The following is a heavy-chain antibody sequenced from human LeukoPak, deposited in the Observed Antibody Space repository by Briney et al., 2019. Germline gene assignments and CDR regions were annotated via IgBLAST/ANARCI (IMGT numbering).Heavy chain of an antibody. J-gene: IGHJ6*02. CDR3: ARDLLWFGELENYYYGMDV. D-gene: IGHD3-10*01. Sequence: SQTLSLTCTVSGGSICSGSYYWSWIRQPAGKGLEWIGRIYTSGSTNYNPSLKSRVTISVDTSKNQFSLKLSSVTAADTAVYYCARDLLWFGELENYYYGMDVWGQGTTVTVSS. CDR2: IYTSGST. V-gene: IGHV4-61*02. CDR1: GGSICSGSYY.